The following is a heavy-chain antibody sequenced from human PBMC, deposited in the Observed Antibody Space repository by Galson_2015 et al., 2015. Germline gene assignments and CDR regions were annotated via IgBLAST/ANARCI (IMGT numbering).Heavy chain of an antibody. CDR1: GFSSNNYG. CDR2: IWYSGGNT. Sequence: SLRLSCAASGFSSNNYGMHWVRQAPGKGLEWVAGIWYSGGNTHYTAAVKGRLTSYRDNPKNTLYLQMKSLRTEDTGVYYCARDLFEYSSGWSNWFDPWGQGTLVTVTS. J-gene: IGHJ5*02. D-gene: IGHD6-19*01. CDR3: ARDLFEYSSGWSNWFDP. V-gene: IGHV3-33*01.